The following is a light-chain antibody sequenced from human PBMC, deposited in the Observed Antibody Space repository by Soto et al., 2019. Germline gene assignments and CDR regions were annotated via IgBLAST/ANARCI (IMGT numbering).Light chain of an antibody. CDR2: WAS. J-gene: IGKJ1*01. V-gene: IGKV4-1*01. Sequence: DILVTQSPDSLSVSLGERAAINFKSSRIVLYTSTNKNQLAWYQKKPGQPPRLLIYWASNRESGVPDRFSGSGSGTDFTLSISSLQAEDVAVYYCQHYYTTPRTFGQGTKVDIK. CDR1: RIVLYTSTNKNQ. CDR3: QHYYTTPRT.